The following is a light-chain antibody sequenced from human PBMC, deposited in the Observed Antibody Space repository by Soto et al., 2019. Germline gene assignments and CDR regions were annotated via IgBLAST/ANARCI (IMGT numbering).Light chain of an antibody. CDR1: SSDIKY. V-gene: IGLV2-14*01. CDR2: EVT. J-gene: IGLJ1*01. CDR3: SSYRSSSIYV. Sequence: QSVLTQPASVSVSPGQSITISCTGTSSDIKYVSWYQQHPGKAPKVLIYEVTNRPSGVSNRFSGSKSGNTASLTISGLQAEDEADYYCSSYRSSSIYVFGTGTKVTVL.